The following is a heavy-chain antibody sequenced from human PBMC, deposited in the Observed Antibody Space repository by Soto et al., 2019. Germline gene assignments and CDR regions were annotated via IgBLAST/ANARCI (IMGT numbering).Heavy chain of an antibody. V-gene: IGHV3-30*18. CDR2: ISYDGSNK. CDR1: GFTFSSYG. Sequence: PGGSLRLSCAASGFTFSSYGMHWVRQAPGKGLEWVAVISYDGSNKYYADSVKGRFTISRDNSKNTLYLQMNSLRAEDTAVYYCAKDLEQLVRFNWFDPWGQGTLVTVSS. CDR3: AKDLEQLVRFNWFDP. J-gene: IGHJ5*02. D-gene: IGHD6-6*01.